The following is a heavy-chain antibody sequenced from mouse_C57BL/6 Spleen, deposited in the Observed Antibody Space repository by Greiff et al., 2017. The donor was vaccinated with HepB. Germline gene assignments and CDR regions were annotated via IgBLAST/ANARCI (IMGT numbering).Heavy chain of an antibody. J-gene: IGHJ3*01. Sequence: VKLQQPGAELVKPGASVKMSCKASGYTFTSYWITWVKQRPGQGLEWIGDIYPGSGSTNYNEKFKSKATLTVDTSSSTAYMQLSSLTSEDSAVYYCAREGNYYGSSWFAYWGQGTLVTVSA. CDR1: GYTFTSYW. D-gene: IGHD1-1*01. V-gene: IGHV1-55*01. CDR2: IYPGSGST. CDR3: AREGNYYGSSWFAY.